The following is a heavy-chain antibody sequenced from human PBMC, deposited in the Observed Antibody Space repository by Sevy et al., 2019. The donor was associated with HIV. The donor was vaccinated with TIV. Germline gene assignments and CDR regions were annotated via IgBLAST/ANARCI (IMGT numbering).Heavy chain of an antibody. CDR1: GGSFSGYY. CDR3: ARDCSGGSCYSGGADY. CDR2: INHSGST. J-gene: IGHJ4*02. Sequence: SETLSLTCAVYGGSFSGYYWSWIRQPPGKGLEWIGEINHSGSTNYNPSLKSRVTISVDTSKNQFSLKLSSVTAEDTAVYYCARDCSGGSCYSGGADYWGQGTLVTVSS. V-gene: IGHV4-34*01. D-gene: IGHD2-15*01.